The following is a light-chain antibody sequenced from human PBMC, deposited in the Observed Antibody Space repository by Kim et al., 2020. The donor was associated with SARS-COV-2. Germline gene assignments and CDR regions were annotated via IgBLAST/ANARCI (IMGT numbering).Light chain of an antibody. V-gene: IGKV1-17*03. CDR1: QGITNY. CDR2: AAS. CDR3: LQHATYPRT. Sequence: DIQMTQSPSAMSASVGDRVTITCRASQGITNYLAWFQQKPGKVPQRLIYAASTLQSGVPSRFSGGGFGTEFTLTITSLQPEDFATYYCLQHATYPRTFGQGTKLEI. J-gene: IGKJ2*01.